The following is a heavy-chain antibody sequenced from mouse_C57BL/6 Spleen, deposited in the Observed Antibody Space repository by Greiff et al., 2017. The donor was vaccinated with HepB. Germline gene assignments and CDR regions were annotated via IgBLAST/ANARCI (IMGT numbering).Heavy chain of an antibody. CDR3: ANYGYFDY. CDR1: GYAFSSSW. Sequence: QVQLKESGPELVKPGASVKISCKASGYAFSSSWMNWVKQRPGKGLEWIGRIYPGDGDTNYNGKFKGKATLTADKSSSTAYMQLSSLTSEDSAVYFCANYGYFDYWGQGTTLTVSS. J-gene: IGHJ2*01. V-gene: IGHV1-82*01. CDR2: IYPGDGDT. D-gene: IGHD1-1*01.